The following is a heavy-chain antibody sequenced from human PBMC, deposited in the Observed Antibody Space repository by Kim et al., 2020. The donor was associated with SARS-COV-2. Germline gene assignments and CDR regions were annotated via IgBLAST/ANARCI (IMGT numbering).Heavy chain of an antibody. CDR2: INQHGSET. CDR1: GFTFTSFW. Sequence: GSLRLSCAASGFTFTSFWMSWVRQAPGKGLEWVANINQHGSETKYVDSVKGRFTISRDNAKDSVYLQMNNLRAEDRAVYYCARDAWAQGWTDGFDYWGQGTLVTVP. CDR3: ARDAWAQGWTDGFDY. J-gene: IGHJ4*02. V-gene: IGHV3-7*01. D-gene: IGHD1-26*01.